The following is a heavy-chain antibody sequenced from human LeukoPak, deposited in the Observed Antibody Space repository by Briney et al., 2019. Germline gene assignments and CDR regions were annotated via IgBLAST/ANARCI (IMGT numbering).Heavy chain of an antibody. J-gene: IGHJ4*02. CDR1: GYTFTNYY. D-gene: IGHD1-1*01. Sequence: ASVKVSCKASGYTFTNYYMHWVGQAPGQGLEWMGIIDPSGGSTSYSQKFQGRVTMTRDTSTSTVYMELSSLRSEDTAVYYCARDNTATGPFDYWGQGTLVTVSS. CDR2: IDPSGGST. V-gene: IGHV1-46*01. CDR3: ARDNTATGPFDY.